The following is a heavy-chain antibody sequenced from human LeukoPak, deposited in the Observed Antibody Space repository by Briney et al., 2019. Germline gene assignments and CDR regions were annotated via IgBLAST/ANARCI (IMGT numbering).Heavy chain of an antibody. CDR1: GGSISSSSYY. Sequence: SETLSLTCTVSGGSISSSSYYWDWIRQPPEKGLEWIGSIYYSGSTYYNPSLKSRVTISVDTSKNQFSLKLNSVTAADTAVYYCAKHSRSGYSAYENAFDIWGQGTIVTVSS. J-gene: IGHJ3*02. CDR2: IYYSGST. D-gene: IGHD5-12*01. CDR3: AKHSRSGYSAYENAFDI. V-gene: IGHV4-39*01.